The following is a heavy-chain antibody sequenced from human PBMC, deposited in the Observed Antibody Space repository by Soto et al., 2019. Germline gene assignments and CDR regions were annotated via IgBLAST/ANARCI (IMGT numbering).Heavy chain of an antibody. V-gene: IGHV3-74*03. CDR3: ARDKSYALDV. D-gene: IGHD4-17*01. CDR2: INSDGSST. Sequence: PGGSLRLSCAASGFDFSNAWMHWVRQVPGKGLVWVSHINSDGSSTTYADSVKGRFTISRDNARTTVYLQLDSLRVEDTAVYYCARDKSYALDVWGQGTTVTVSS. CDR1: GFDFSNAW. J-gene: IGHJ6*02.